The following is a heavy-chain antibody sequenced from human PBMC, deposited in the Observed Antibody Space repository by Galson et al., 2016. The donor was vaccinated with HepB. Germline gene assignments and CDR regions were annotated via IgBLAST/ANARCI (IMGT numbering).Heavy chain of an antibody. D-gene: IGHD2-21*02. CDR1: GYSFTRYA. CDR3: ARDWAPYCGGDCYFSY. Sequence: VKVSCKASGYSFTRYAIHWVRQAPGQRLEWMGWINVGNGDTKYSQKFQGGVTFIRDTSATTAYMEMSSLRSGDTAVYFCARDWAPYCGGDCYFSYWGQGTLVTVSS. V-gene: IGHV1-3*01. J-gene: IGHJ4*02. CDR2: INVGNGDT.